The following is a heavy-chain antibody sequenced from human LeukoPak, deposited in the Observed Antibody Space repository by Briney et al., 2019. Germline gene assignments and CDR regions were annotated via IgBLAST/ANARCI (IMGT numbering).Heavy chain of an antibody. D-gene: IGHD6-19*01. CDR3: ARGDKSGSGWYLRYYYYYMDV. CDR1: GYTFTDFY. Sequence: GASVKVSCKTSGYTFTDFYMHWVRQAPGQGLEWMGWVNLNSSGTNFAQKFQGRVSMTRDTSISTAYMQLSRLRFDDTAVYYCARGDKSGSGWYLRYYYYYMDVWGKGTTVTVSS. CDR2: VNLNSSGT. V-gene: IGHV1-2*02. J-gene: IGHJ6*03.